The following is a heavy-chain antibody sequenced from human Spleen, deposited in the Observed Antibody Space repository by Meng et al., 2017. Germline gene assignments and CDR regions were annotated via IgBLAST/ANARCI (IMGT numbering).Heavy chain of an antibody. Sequence: QVQLQQGGVGLLKPSEILSLTCAVYGGSFSGYYWSWIRQTPGKGLEWIGEINHSGGTNYNPSLKSRVTISVDMSKNQFSLKLSSVTAADTAVYYCARGLLLAALRNWGQGTLVTVSS. CDR1: GGSFSGYY. D-gene: IGHD6-6*01. CDR3: ARGLLLAALRN. CDR2: INHSGGT. V-gene: IGHV4-34*01. J-gene: IGHJ4*02.